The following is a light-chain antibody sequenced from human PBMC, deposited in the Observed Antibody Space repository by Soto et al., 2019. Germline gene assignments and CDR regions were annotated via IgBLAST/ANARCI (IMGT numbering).Light chain of an antibody. J-gene: IGKJ4*01. CDR3: QKYNGAPLT. V-gene: IGKV1-27*01. CDR2: DAS. CDR1: QGISIY. Sequence: DIQMTQSPSSLSASVGDRATITCRASQGISIYLAWYQQKPGKVPKLLIYDASTLQSGVPSRFSGSGSGTDFTLTISSLQPEDVATYYCQKYNGAPLTFGGGTKVEIK.